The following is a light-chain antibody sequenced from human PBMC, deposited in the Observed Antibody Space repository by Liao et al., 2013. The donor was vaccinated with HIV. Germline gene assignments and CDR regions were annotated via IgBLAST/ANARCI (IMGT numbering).Light chain of an antibody. J-gene: IGLJ2*01. Sequence: SYELTQPPSVSVSPGQTASITCSGDKLGDEYASWYQQKPGQSPVLVIYQDTRRPSGIPERFSGSQSGNTATLTISGTQTLDAADYYCQTWDSSNLIFGGGTKLTVL. CDR1: KLGDEY. V-gene: IGLV3-1*01. CDR2: QDT. CDR3: QTWDSSNLI.